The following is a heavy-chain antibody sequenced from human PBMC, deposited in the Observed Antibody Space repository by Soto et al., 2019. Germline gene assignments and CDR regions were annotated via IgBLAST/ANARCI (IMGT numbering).Heavy chain of an antibody. CDR2: INHSGST. CDR1: GGSYSGYY. D-gene: IGHD3-22*01. V-gene: IGHV4-34*01. Sequence: SLTCSVYGGSYSGYYCSWIRQPPGKGLEWIGEINHSGSTNYNPSLKSRVTISVDTSKNQFSLKLSSVTAADTAVYYCARLGWQYDKNDYWGQGTLVTVSS. J-gene: IGHJ4*02. CDR3: ARLGWQYDKNDY.